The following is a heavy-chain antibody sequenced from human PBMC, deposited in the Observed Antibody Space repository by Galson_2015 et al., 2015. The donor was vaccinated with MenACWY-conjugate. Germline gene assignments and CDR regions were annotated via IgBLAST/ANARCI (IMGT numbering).Heavy chain of an antibody. CDR2: INAGNGNT. J-gene: IGHJ4*02. CDR3: ASSAWELEETGWYY. CDR1: GYTFTSYA. Sequence: SVKVSCKASGYTFTSYAMHWVRQAPGQRLEWMGWINAGNGNTKYSQKFQGKVTITRDTSASTAYMELSSLRSEDTAVYYCASSAWELEETGWYYWGQGTLVTVSS. D-gene: IGHD1-26*01. V-gene: IGHV1-3*01.